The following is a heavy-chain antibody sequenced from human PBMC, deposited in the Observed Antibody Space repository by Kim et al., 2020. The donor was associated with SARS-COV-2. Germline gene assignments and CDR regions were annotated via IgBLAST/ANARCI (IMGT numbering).Heavy chain of an antibody. D-gene: IGHD3-16*01. J-gene: IGHJ4*02. CDR2: INYSGST. CDR1: GGSISSSSYY. Sequence: SETLSLTCTVSGGSISSSSYYWGWIRQPPGKGLEWIGSINYSGSTYYNPSLKSRGTISVDTSKNQFSLKLSSVTAADTAVYYCASLWGSSSDNWGQGTLVTVSS. V-gene: IGHV4-39*01. CDR3: ASLWGSSSDN.